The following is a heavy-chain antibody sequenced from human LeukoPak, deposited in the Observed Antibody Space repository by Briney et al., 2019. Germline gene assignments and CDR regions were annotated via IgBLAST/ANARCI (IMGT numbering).Heavy chain of an antibody. CDR3: ARHPGKAFDY. V-gene: IGHV4-34*01. J-gene: IGHJ4*02. Sequence: SETLSLTCAVYGGSFSGYYWSWIRQPPGKGLEWIGEINHSGSTNYNPSLKSRVTISVDTSKNQFSLKLSSVTAADTAVYYCARHPGKAFDYWGQGTLVTVSS. CDR2: INHSGST. D-gene: IGHD4-23*01. CDR1: GGSFSGYY.